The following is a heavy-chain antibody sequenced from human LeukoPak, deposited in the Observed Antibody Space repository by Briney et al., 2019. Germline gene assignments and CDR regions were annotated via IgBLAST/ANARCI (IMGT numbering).Heavy chain of an antibody. CDR3: ARHAEYQLLFDY. Sequence: SETLSLTCTVSGDSISSGRYYWSWIRQPAGKGLEWIGRIHSSGGTEYYPSLKRRVTISVDTAKNQFSLKLSSVTAADTAVYYCARHAEYQLLFDYWGQGTLVTVSS. CDR2: IHSSGGT. CDR1: GDSISSGRYY. J-gene: IGHJ4*02. D-gene: IGHD2-2*01. V-gene: IGHV4-61*02.